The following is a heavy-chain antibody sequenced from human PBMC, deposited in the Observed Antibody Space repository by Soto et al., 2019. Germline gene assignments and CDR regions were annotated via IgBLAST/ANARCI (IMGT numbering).Heavy chain of an antibody. D-gene: IGHD3-10*01. V-gene: IGHV4-34*01. CDR1: GGSFSGYY. CDR2: INHSGST. J-gene: IGHJ4*02. CDR3: ARGVNMVRGVIITNPFDY. Sequence: SETLSLTCAVYGGSFSGYYWSWIRQPPGKGLEWIGEINHSGSTNYNPSLKSRVTISVDTSKNQFSLKLSSVTAADTAVYYCARGVNMVRGVIITNPFDYWGQGTLVTVSS.